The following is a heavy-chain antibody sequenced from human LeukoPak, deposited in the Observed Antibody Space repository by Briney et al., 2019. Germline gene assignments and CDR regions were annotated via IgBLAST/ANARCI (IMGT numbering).Heavy chain of an antibody. CDR1: GYTFTSYS. CDR2: ISTYNGNT. Sequence: ASVKVSCKASGYTFTSYSIRWVRQAPGQGLEWMGWISTYNGNTNYAQKLQGRVTMTTDKSTSTAYMELRSLRSDDTAVYYCARVGSSIDFWSANNWFDPWGQGTLVTVSS. CDR3: ARVGSSIDFWSANNWFDP. V-gene: IGHV1-18*01. J-gene: IGHJ5*02. D-gene: IGHD3-3*01.